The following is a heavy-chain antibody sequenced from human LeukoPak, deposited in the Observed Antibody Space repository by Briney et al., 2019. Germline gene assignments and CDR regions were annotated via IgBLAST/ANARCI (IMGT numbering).Heavy chain of an antibody. CDR2: TRYDGSNE. Sequence: PGGSLRLSCAVSGFTFSSYGMHWVRQAPGKGLGWVAFTRYDGSNEHYVDSVKGRFTISRDNFKNTLYLQMNSLRVEDTAVYYCAKTYQLLVIDYWGQGTLVTVSS. CDR1: GFTFSSYG. CDR3: AKTYQLLVIDY. J-gene: IGHJ4*02. V-gene: IGHV3-30*02. D-gene: IGHD2-2*01.